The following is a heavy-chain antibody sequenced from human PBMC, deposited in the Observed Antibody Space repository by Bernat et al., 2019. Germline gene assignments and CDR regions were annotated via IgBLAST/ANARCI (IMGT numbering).Heavy chain of an antibody. CDR1: GFTFSSYA. D-gene: IGHD7-27*01. V-gene: IGHV3-30-3*01. CDR3: ARGKLGGAPFDY. CDR2: ISYDGSNK. J-gene: IGHJ4*02. Sequence: QVQLVESGGGVVQPGRSLRLSCAASGFTFSSYAMHWVRQAPGKGLEWVAVISYDGSNKYYADSVKGRFTISRDNSKNTLYLQMNSLRAEDTAVYYCARGKLGGAPFDYWGQGTLVTVSS.